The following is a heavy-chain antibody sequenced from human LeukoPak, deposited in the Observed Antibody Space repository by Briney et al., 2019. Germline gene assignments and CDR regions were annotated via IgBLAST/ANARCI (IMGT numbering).Heavy chain of an antibody. V-gene: IGHV4-4*07. CDR3: ARDESKYSSGWYWFDP. CDR2: IYTSGST. Sequence: SETLSLTCTVSGGSISSYYWSWIRQPAGKGLEWIGRIYTSGSTNYNPSLKSRVTISVDKSKNQFSLKLSSVTAADMAVYYCARDESKYSSGWYWFDPWGQGTLVTVSS. D-gene: IGHD6-19*01. CDR1: GGSISSYY. J-gene: IGHJ5*02.